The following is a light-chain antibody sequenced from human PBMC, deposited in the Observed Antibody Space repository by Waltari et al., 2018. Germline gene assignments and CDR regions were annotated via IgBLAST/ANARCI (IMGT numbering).Light chain of an antibody. CDR1: QNVVGTY. CDR3: QQYGNLPIT. J-gene: IGKJ5*01. V-gene: IGKV3-20*01. Sequence: DIVLTQSPGTLSLSPGERATLSCRASQNVVGTYLAWYQQKPGQAPRLLISGTDTRATGIPDRFTGSESGTDFTLTISRLEPEDFAVYYCQQYGNLPITFGQGTRLEIK. CDR2: GTD.